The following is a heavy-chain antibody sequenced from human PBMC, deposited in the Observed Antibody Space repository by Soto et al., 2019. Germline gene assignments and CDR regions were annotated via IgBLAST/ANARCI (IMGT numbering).Heavy chain of an antibody. D-gene: IGHD5-18*01. CDR3: ARVGRQVDTAMAAYYYGMDV. J-gene: IGHJ6*02. V-gene: IGHV1-69*06. CDR1: GGTFSSYA. Sequence: ASVKVSCKASGGTFSSYAISWVRQAPGQGLEWMGGIIPIFGTANYAQKFQGRVTITADKSTSTAYMELSSLRSEDTAVYYCARVGRQVDTAMAAYYYGMDVWGQGTPVTVYS. CDR2: IIPIFGTA.